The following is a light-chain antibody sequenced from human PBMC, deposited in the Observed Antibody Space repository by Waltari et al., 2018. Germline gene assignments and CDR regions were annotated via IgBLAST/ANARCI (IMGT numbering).Light chain of an antibody. CDR3: CSYAGLGIYV. CDR1: SSDVGNYNL. CDR2: EVT. Sequence: QSGLTHPASVSGSPGQSNTISCTGTSSDVGNYNLVSWYQQYPGKAPKLMVYEVTRRSSGVSDRFSGSKSGNTASLTIYGLQSEDEADYYCCSYAGLGIYVFGTGTKVTVL. V-gene: IGLV2-23*02. J-gene: IGLJ1*01.